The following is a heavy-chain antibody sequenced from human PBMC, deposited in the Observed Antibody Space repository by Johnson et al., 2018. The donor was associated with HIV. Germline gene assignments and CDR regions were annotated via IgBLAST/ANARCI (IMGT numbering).Heavy chain of an antibody. J-gene: IGHJ3*02. V-gene: IGHV3-74*01. D-gene: IGHD5-18*01. Sequence: VQLVESGGGLVQSGGSLRLSCAASGFTFSSYWMHWVRQGPGKGLVWVSRINSDGSSTRYSDSVKGGFTISRDNAKNTLYLQMNSLRAEDTAVYYCAREMDTDMAGDAFDIGGQGTMVTVSS. CDR2: INSDGSST. CDR1: GFTFSSYW. CDR3: AREMDTDMAGDAFDI.